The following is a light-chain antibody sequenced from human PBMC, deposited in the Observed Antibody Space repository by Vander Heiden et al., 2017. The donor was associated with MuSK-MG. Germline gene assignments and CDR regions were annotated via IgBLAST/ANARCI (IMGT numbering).Light chain of an antibody. Sequence: SFVMTQPPSVSVAPGQTANITCGGNNIGSRSVHWYQQRPGQAPVLVVYDNSDRPSGIPERFSGSNSGNTATLTISRVEAGDEADYYCQVWVSHSDLHYVFGSGTKVTVL. CDR3: QVWVSHSDLHYV. V-gene: IGLV3-21*02. J-gene: IGLJ1*01. CDR1: NIGSRS. CDR2: DNS.